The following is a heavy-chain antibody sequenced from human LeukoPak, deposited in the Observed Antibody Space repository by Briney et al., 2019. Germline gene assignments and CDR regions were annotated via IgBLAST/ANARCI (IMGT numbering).Heavy chain of an antibody. Sequence: GRSLRLSCAAAGLAFSSYWMGWVRQAPGKGLEWVANIKQDGSVKNYVDSVKGRFTISRDNAKSSLYLQMNSLRAEDTAVYYCVREWLGNSWGQGTLVTVSS. V-gene: IGHV3-7*01. CDR2: IKQDGSVK. CDR1: GLAFSSYW. D-gene: IGHD3-10*01. CDR3: VREWLGNS. J-gene: IGHJ4*02.